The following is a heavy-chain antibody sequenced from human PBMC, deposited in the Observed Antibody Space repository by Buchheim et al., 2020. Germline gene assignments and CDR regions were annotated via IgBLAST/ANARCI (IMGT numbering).Heavy chain of an antibody. CDR3: ARPDVDIVATGFYYGMDV. Sequence: QVQLVQSGAEVKKPGSSVKVSCKASGGTFSSYAISWVRQAPGQGLEWMGRIIPILGIANYAKKFQGRVTITADKSTSTAYMELSSLRSEDTAVYYCARPDVDIVATGFYYGMDVWGQGTT. D-gene: IGHD5-12*01. CDR1: GGTFSSYA. J-gene: IGHJ6*02. CDR2: IIPILGIA. V-gene: IGHV1-69*04.